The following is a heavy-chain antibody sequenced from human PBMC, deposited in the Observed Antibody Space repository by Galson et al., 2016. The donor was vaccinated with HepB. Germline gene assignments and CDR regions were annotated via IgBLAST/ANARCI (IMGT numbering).Heavy chain of an antibody. CDR2: IDWGDDK. D-gene: IGHD5-18*01. J-gene: IGHJ6*02. CDR3: AREDTRTNGGMDV. V-gene: IGHV2-70*01. Sequence: PALVKPTQTLTLTCTFSGFSLTTSGMCVNWIRQPPGKALEWLALIDWGDDKYYSTSLKTRLTISKDTSKNQVVLTMTNMDAVDTATYYCAREDTRTNGGMDVWGQGTTVTVSS. CDR1: GFSLTTSGMC.